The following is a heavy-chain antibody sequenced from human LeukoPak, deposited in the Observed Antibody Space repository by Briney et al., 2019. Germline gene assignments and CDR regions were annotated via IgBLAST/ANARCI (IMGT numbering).Heavy chain of an antibody. CDR3: AREHSPRMWIQLWLVAFDI. J-gene: IGHJ3*02. V-gene: IGHV7-4-1*02. D-gene: IGHD5-18*01. CDR2: INTNTGNP. CDR1: GYTFTSYA. Sequence: ASVTVSCKASGYTFTSYAMNWVRQAPGQGLEWMGWINTNTGNPTYAQGFTGRFVFSLDTSVSTAYLQISSLKAEDTAVYYCAREHSPRMWIQLWLVAFDIWGQGTMVTVSS.